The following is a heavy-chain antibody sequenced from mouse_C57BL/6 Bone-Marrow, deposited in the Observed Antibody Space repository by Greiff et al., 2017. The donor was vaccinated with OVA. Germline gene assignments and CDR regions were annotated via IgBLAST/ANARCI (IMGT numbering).Heavy chain of an antibody. Sequence: QVQLQQPGAELVMPGASVKLSCKASGYTFTSYWMHWVKQRPGQGLEWIGEIDPSDSYTNYNQKFKGKSTLTVDKSSSTAYMQLSSLTSEDSAVYYCARSLAYFDDWGQGTTLTVSS. CDR1: GYTFTSYW. V-gene: IGHV1-69*01. CDR3: ARSLAYFDD. J-gene: IGHJ2*01. CDR2: IDPSDSYT.